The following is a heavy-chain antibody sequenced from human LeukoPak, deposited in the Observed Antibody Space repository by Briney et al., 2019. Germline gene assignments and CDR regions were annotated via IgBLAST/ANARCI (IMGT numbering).Heavy chain of an antibody. CDR2: INPNSGGT. V-gene: IGHV1-2*06. CDR1: GYTFTGYY. J-gene: IGHJ4*02. D-gene: IGHD3/OR15-3a*01. CDR3: ARGGSEDWGFDY. Sequence: ASVKVSCKASGYTFTGYYMHWVRQAPGQGLEWMGRINPNSGGTNYAQKFQGRVTMTRDTSINTAYMELSGLRSDDTAVYYGARGGSEDWGFDYWGQGTLVTVSS.